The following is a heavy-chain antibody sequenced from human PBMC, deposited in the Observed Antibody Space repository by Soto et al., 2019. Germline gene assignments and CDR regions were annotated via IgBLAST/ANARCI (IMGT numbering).Heavy chain of an antibody. CDR3: ARPEVGYSYGYD. CDR1: GFTFSSYE. Sequence: GSLRLSCAASGFTFSSYEMNWVRQAPGKGLEWVSYISSSGTTIYYADSVKGRFTISRDNAKNSLYQQMNSLRAEDTTVYYCARPEVGYSYGYDWGPGTLVDVSS. D-gene: IGHD5-18*01. J-gene: IGHJ4*01. CDR2: ISSSGTTI. V-gene: IGHV3-48*03.